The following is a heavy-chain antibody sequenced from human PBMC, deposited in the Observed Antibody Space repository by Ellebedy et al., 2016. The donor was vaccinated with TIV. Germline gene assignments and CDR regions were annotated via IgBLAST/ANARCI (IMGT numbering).Heavy chain of an antibody. J-gene: IGHJ6*02. CDR2: ISAYNGNR. Sequence: AASVKVSCKASGGTFSSYAISWVRQAPGQGLEWMGWISAYNGNRNYVQKFQGRVTMTTDTSTSTAYMELTSLRSDDTAVYYCAREGEAHYDFWSGHQNYAMDVWGQGTTVTVSS. CDR3: AREGEAHYDFWSGHQNYAMDV. V-gene: IGHV1-18*01. D-gene: IGHD3-3*01. CDR1: GGTFSSYA.